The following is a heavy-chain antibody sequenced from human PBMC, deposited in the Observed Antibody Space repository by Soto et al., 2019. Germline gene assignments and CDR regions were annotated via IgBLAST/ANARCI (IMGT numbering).Heavy chain of an antibody. V-gene: IGHV1-46*01. D-gene: IGHD6-25*01. J-gene: IGHJ6*02. Sequence: QVQLVQSGAEVKKPGASVKVSCKASGFTFTNYFFHWVRQAPRQGLEWMGISSPYDGSTNYVQSLQGRVTVTSNTSPSTVYMGLSSLRSEDTAVYYCARGDGRGSSGFYYCDGMDVWGHWTTVTVSS. CDR2: SSPYDGST. CDR3: ARGDGRGSSGFYYCDGMDV. CDR1: GFTFTNYF.